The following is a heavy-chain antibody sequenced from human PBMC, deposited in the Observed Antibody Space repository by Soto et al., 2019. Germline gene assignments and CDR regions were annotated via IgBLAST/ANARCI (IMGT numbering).Heavy chain of an antibody. D-gene: IGHD2-15*01. Sequence: QVHLLESGPGLVKPSQTLSLTCSVSGDSISTVDYFWAWIRQPPGQALEYIGYIYKSTTTYYNPSFESRVAISLDTSKSQFSLNVTSVTAADTAVYFCARGRYCLTGRCFPNWFDSWGQGTLVTLSS. CDR1: GDSISTVDYF. J-gene: IGHJ5*01. CDR2: IYKSTTT. CDR3: ARGRYCLTGRCFPNWFDS. V-gene: IGHV4-30-4*01.